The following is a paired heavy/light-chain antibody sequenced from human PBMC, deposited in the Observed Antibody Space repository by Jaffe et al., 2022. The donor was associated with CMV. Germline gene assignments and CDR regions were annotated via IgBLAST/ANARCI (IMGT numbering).Heavy chain of an antibody. CDR2: IGNAGDT. D-gene: IGHD2-15*01. J-gene: IGHJ6*02. CDR1: GFTFSRYD. V-gene: IGHV3-13*01. Sequence: EVQLVESGGGLVQPGGSLRLSCAASGFTFSRYDMHWVRQATGKGLEWVSTIGNAGDTYYPGSVKGRFTISRENAKNSLYLQMNSLRAGDTAVYYCARLRRYSSGPHYYYYYGMDVWGQGTTVTVSS. CDR3: ARLRRYSSGPHYYYYYGMDV.
Light chain of an antibody. CDR3: QKSGTSPQ. CDR2: GAS. Sequence: EIVLTQSPGTLSLSPGERATLFCRASQSVSSSYLAWYQQKPGQAPRLLIYGASSRATGIPDRFSGSESGTDFTLTISRLEPEDFAVYYCQKSGTSPQFGQGTKVEIK. CDR1: QSVSSSY. J-gene: IGKJ1*01. V-gene: IGKV3-20*01.